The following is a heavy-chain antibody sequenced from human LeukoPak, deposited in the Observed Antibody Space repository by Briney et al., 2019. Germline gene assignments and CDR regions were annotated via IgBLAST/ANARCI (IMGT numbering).Heavy chain of an antibody. V-gene: IGHV3-30*18. CDR3: AKASPRGYSGYDSRSGAFDI. D-gene: IGHD5-12*01. Sequence: PGGSLRLSCAASGFTFSSYGMHWVRQAPGKGLEWVAVISYDGSNKYYADSVKGRFTISRDNSKNTLYLQMNSLRAEDTAVYYCAKASPRGYSGYDSRSGAFDIWGQGTMVTASS. CDR1: GFTFSSYG. J-gene: IGHJ3*02. CDR2: ISYDGSNK.